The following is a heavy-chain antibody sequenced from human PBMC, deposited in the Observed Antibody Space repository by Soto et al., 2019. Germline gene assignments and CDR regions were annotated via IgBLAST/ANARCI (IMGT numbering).Heavy chain of an antibody. CDR3: ARDVPATAAFLWDF. D-gene: IGHD3-3*02. Sequence: GASVKVSCKGSGYTFGNFGISWLREAPGQGLEWMGWISAYNGNTHYAQRLQGRVTLTTDTSRSTGYMELRSLTPDDTAVYFCARDVPATAAFLWDFWGQGNLVTVSS. J-gene: IGHJ4*02. CDR1: GYTFGNFG. CDR2: ISAYNGNT. V-gene: IGHV1-18*04.